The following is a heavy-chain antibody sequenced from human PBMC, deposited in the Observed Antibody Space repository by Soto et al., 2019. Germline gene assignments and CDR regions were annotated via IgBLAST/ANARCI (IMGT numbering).Heavy chain of an antibody. J-gene: IGHJ4*02. CDR2: IYYTGST. Sequence: PSETLSLTCVVYDGSSSDDHYWTWIRQPPGKGLEWIGYIYYTGSTNYNPSLKSRVTISMDTSKNQFSLKVNSVTAADTAVYYCARDRSNSPDFFDFWGQGTLVTVSS. CDR3: ARDRSNSPDFFDF. V-gene: IGHV4-30-4*01. D-gene: IGHD6-6*01. CDR1: DGSSSDDHY.